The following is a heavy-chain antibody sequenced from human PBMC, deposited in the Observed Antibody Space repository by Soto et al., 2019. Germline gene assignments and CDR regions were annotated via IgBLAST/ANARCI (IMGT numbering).Heavy chain of an antibody. Sequence: QVQLVQSGAEVKKPGSSVKVSCKASGGTFSSYAISWVRQAPGQGLEWMGGIIPIFGTANYAQKFQGRVTITADEPTSTAHMELSSLRSEDTAVYYCASLDSYGWADAFDIWGQGTMVTVSS. V-gene: IGHV1-69*12. J-gene: IGHJ3*02. D-gene: IGHD5-18*01. CDR3: ASLDSYGWADAFDI. CDR2: IIPIFGTA. CDR1: GGTFSSYA.